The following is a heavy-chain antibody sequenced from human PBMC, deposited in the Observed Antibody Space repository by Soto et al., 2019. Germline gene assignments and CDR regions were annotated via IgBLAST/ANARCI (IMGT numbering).Heavy chain of an antibody. CDR3: ARERMGSSGWYTWFDP. CDR2: IYYSGST. J-gene: IGHJ5*02. D-gene: IGHD6-19*01. V-gene: IGHV4-59*01. CDR1: GGSISSYY. Sequence: QVQLQESGPGLVKPSETLSLTCTVSGGSISSYYWSWIRQPPGKGLEWIGYIYYSGSTNYNPSLKSRVTLSVDPSKNQFALKLSSVTAADTAVYYCARERMGSSGWYTWFDPWGQGTLVTVSS.